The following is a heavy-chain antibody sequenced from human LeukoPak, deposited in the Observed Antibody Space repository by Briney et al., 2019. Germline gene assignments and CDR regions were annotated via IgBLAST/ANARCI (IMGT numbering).Heavy chain of an antibody. V-gene: IGHV3-7*01. J-gene: IGHJ4*02. D-gene: IGHD1-1*01. CDR2: IKQDESEK. Sequence: GGSLRLSCAASGFTFSSYWMSWVRQAPEKGLEWVANIKQDESEKYYVDSLKGRFTISRDNAKNSQYLQMNSLRAEDTAVYYCARDKIEGPTKLDYWGQGILVTVSS. CDR3: ARDKIEGPTKLDY. CDR1: GFTFSSYW.